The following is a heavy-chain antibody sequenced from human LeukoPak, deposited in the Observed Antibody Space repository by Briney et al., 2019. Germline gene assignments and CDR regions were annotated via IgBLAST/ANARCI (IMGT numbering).Heavy chain of an antibody. Sequence: PGGSLRLSCAASGFTFSGSAMHWVRQASGKGLEWVGRIRSKANSYATAYAASVKGRFTISRDDSKNTAYLQMNSLKTEDTAVYYCTRHWGYGHSMIYFDYWGQGPLVNVSS. CDR3: TRHWGYGHSMIYFDY. J-gene: IGHJ4*02. CDR2: IRSKANSYAT. V-gene: IGHV3-73*01. CDR1: GFTFSGSA. D-gene: IGHD4-17*01.